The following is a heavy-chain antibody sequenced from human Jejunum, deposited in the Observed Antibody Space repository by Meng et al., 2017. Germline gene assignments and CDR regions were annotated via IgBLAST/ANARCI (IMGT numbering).Heavy chain of an antibody. Sequence: GESLKISCAASGFTFRNYWMNWVRQAPGKGLEWVSAISGSGGSTYYADSVKGRFTISRDNSKNTLYLQMNSLRAEDTAVYYCAKDRGRYYDSTSYYWGYYFDYWGQGTLVTVSS. J-gene: IGHJ4*02. D-gene: IGHD3-22*01. CDR2: ISGSGGST. CDR3: AKDRGRYYDSTSYYWGYYFDY. V-gene: IGHV3-23*01. CDR1: GFTFRNYW.